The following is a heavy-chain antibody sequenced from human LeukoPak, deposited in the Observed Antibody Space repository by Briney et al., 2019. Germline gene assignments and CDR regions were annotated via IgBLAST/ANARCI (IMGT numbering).Heavy chain of an antibody. CDR2: NGGSGGSK. CDR1: GFTFNNYA. D-gene: IGHD2-2*01. Sequence: GGSLRLSCVASGFTFNNYAMSWVRQAPGKGLEWVSANGGSGGSKYYADSVKGRFTVSRDNSKNTLYLQMNSLRAEDTAIYYCAKRKDLGYCSSTSCYYYFDYWGQGTRVTVSS. CDR3: AKRKDLGYCSSTSCYYYFDY. V-gene: IGHV3-23*01. J-gene: IGHJ4*02.